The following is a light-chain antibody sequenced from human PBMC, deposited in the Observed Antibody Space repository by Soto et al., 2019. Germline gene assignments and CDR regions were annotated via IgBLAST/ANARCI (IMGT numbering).Light chain of an antibody. CDR2: GAS. Sequence: EIVMTQSPATLSVSPGERATLSCRASQSVGGDLAWYQRKPGQAPRLLIYGASSRAPGIPDRFSGSGSGTDFTLTISRLEPEDFAVYYCQQYNNWPPAFGQGTKVDIK. CDR1: QSVGGD. J-gene: IGKJ1*01. CDR3: QQYNNWPPA. V-gene: IGKV3-15*01.